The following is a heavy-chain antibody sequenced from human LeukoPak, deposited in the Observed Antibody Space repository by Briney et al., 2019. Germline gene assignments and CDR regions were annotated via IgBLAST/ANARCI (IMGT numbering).Heavy chain of an antibody. Sequence: GGSLRLSCAASGFTFTSYAMSWVRQAPGKGLEWVSAISGSGGSTHYADSVKGRFTISRDNSKNTLYLQMNSLRAEDTAVYYCAKVDYGDYFDYWGQGTLVTVSS. CDR1: GFTFTSYA. CDR2: ISGSGGST. V-gene: IGHV3-23*01. CDR3: AKVDYGDYFDY. J-gene: IGHJ4*02. D-gene: IGHD4-17*01.